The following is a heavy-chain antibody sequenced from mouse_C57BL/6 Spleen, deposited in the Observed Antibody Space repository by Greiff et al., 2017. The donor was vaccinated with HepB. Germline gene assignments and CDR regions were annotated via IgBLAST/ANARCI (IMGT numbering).Heavy chain of an antibody. V-gene: IGHV1-26*01. Sequence: EVQLQQSGPELVKPGASVKISCKASGYTFTDYYMNWVKQSHGKSLEWIGDINPNNGGTSYNQKFKGKATLTVDKSSSTAYMELRSLTSEDSAVYYCARSGLHHAMDYWGQGTSVTVSS. CDR1: GYTFTDYY. D-gene: IGHD2-13*01. J-gene: IGHJ4*01. CDR2: INPNNGGT. CDR3: ARSGLHHAMDY.